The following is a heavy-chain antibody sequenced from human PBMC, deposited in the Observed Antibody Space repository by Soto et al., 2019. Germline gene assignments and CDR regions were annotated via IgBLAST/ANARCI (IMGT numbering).Heavy chain of an antibody. CDR1: GGSISSYY. D-gene: IGHD2-15*01. CDR3: ARGGGIVVVVAATDWFDP. CDR2: IYYSGST. J-gene: IGHJ5*02. V-gene: IGHV4-59*08. Sequence: SETLSLTCTVSGGSISSYYWSWIRQPPGKGLEWIGYIYYSGSTNYNPSLKSRVTISVDTSKNQFSLKLSSVTAADTAVYYCARGGGIVVVVAATDWFDPWGQGTLVTVSS.